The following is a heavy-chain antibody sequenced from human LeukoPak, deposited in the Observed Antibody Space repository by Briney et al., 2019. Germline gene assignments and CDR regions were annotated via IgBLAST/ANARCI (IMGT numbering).Heavy chain of an antibody. Sequence: SETLSLTCTVSGGSIGTYYWSWIRQSPGKGLEWIGYIYVTGTRYNPYLQSRVTISVDRSRNQFFLKMSSVAAADTAVYYCARHIGGGIEDMDVWGKGTKVIASS. CDR2: IYVTGT. J-gene: IGHJ6*03. V-gene: IGHV4-59*08. D-gene: IGHD3-16*02. CDR1: GGSIGTYY. CDR3: ARHIGGGIEDMDV.